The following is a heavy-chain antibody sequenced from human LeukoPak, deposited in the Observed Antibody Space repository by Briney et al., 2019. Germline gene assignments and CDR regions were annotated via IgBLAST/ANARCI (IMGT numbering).Heavy chain of an antibody. Sequence: SVKVSCKASGGTFSSYAISWVRQAPGQGLEWMGGIIPIFGTANYAQKFQGRVTITADESTSTAYMELSSLRSEDTAVYYCARGSPDRTAAGSYYYYYYMDVWGKGTTVTVSS. CDR3: ARGSPDRTAAGSYYYYYYMDV. D-gene: IGHD6-13*01. CDR1: GGTFSSYA. V-gene: IGHV1-69*01. J-gene: IGHJ6*03. CDR2: IIPIFGTA.